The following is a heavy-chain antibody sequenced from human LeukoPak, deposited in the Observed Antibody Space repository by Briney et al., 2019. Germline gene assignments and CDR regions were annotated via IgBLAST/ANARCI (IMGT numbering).Heavy chain of an antibody. CDR2: INHSGST. D-gene: IGHD2-2*01. CDR3: ARGMDCGSTSCYYFDY. CDR1: GGSFSGYY. J-gene: IGHJ4*02. Sequence: PSETLSLTCAVYGGSFSGYYWSWIRQPPRKGLEWIGEINHSGSTNYNPSLKSRITISVDTSKNQFSLKLSSVTAADTAVYYCARGMDCGSTSCYYFDYWGQGTLVTVSS. V-gene: IGHV4-34*01.